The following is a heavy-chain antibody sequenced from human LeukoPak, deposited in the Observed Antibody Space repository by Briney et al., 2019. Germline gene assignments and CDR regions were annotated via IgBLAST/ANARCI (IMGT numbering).Heavy chain of an antibody. CDR3: AREFRGVISYFDY. Sequence: GGSLRLSCAASGFTFSSYGMHWVRQAPGKGLEWVSSITSSSTYIYYADSVKGRFTISRDNAKNSLYLQMNSLRAEDTTVYYCAREFRGVISYFDYWGQGTLVTVSS. J-gene: IGHJ4*02. CDR2: ITSSSTYI. D-gene: IGHD3-10*01. V-gene: IGHV3-21*01. CDR1: GFTFSSYG.